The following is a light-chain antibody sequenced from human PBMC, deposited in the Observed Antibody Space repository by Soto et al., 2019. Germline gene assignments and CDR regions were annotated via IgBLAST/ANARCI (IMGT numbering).Light chain of an antibody. CDR3: QQYGSSPPNT. CDR2: GAS. J-gene: IGKJ2*01. Sequence: EIVLTQSPGTLSLSPGERATLSCRASQSVSSSYLAWYQQKPGQAPRLLIYGASSRATGIPDRFSGSGSGTAATLTISRLEPEDFAVYYCQQYGSSPPNTFGQGTKLEIK. V-gene: IGKV3-20*01. CDR1: QSVSSSY.